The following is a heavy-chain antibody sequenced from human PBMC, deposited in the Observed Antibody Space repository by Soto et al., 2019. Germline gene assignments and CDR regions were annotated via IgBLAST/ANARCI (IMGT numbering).Heavy chain of an antibody. V-gene: IGHV3-23*01. J-gene: IGHJ3*02. CDR3: ARVIKISAIVENYFVI. Sequence: SGGSLRLSCAASGFTFSSYAMSWVRQAPGKGLEWVSAISGSGGNTYYADSVKGRFTISRDNSKNSLYLQMNSLRAEDTAVYYFARVIKISAIVENYFVIWGEGTMITV. CDR2: ISGSGGNT. D-gene: IGHD3-3*01. CDR1: GFTFSSYA.